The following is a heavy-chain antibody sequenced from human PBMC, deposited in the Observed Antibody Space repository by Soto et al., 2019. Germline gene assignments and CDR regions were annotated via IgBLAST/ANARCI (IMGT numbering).Heavy chain of an antibody. V-gene: IGHV4-34*01. CDR2: IKHSGST. CDR1: GGSFSGYY. J-gene: IGHJ6*02. D-gene: IGHD6-13*01. Sequence: QVQLQQWGAGLLKPSETLSLTCAVYGGSFSGYYWSWIRQPPGKGLEWIGEIKHSGSTNYNPSLKSRVTISVDTSKNQFSLKLSSVTAADTAVYYCARALIAAAGTGYYGMDVWGQGTTVTVSS. CDR3: ARALIAAAGTGYYGMDV.